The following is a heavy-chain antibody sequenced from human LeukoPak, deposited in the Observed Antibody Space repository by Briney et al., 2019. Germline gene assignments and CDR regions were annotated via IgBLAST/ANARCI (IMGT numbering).Heavy chain of an antibody. CDR1: GGTFSSYA. D-gene: IGHD2-15*01. CDR3: AREKWGGGSCFDY. J-gene: IGHJ4*02. V-gene: IGHV1-69*13. CDR2: IIPIFGTA. Sequence: ASVKVSCKASGGTFSSYAISWVRQAPGQGLEWMGGIIPIFGTANYAQKFQGRVTITADESTSTVYMELSSLRSEDTAVYYCAREKWGGGSCFDYWGQGTLVTVSS.